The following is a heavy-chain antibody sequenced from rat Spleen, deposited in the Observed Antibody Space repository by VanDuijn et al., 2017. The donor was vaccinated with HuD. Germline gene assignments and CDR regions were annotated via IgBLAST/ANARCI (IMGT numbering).Heavy chain of an antibody. CDR2: IIYDGSST. CDR3: VRIQTYFDD. V-gene: IGHV5-17*01. D-gene: IGHD1-6*01. CDR1: GFTFSDFA. Sequence: EVQLVESGGGLVQPGRSLKLSCAASGFTFSDFAMASVRQAPQRGLDWVSTIIYDGSSTYYQDPFNGLFTNPRDNSHTPLYLTMDIKQSEDTATYFCVRIQTYFDDWGQGVMVTVSS. J-gene: IGHJ2*01.